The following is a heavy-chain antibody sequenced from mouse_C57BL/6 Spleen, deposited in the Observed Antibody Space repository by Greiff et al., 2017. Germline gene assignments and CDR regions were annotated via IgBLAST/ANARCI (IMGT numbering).Heavy chain of an antibody. V-gene: IGHV1-55*01. CDR1: GYTFTSYW. Sequence: QVHVKQPGAELVKPGASVKMSCKASGYTFTSYWITWVKQRPGQGLEWIGDIYPGSGSTNYNEKFKSKATLTVDTSSSTAYMQLSSLTSEDSAVYYCARGEEYYGSRYYYAMDYWGQGTSVTVSS. CDR2: IYPGSGST. CDR3: ARGEEYYGSRYYYAMDY. J-gene: IGHJ4*01. D-gene: IGHD1-1*01.